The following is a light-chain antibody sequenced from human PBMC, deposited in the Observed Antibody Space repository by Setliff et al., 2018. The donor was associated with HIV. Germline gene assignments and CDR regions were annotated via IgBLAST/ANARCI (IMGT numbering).Light chain of an antibody. Sequence: QSALTQPASVSGSPGQSITISCTGTSSDVGTYNFVSWYQQHPGKAPKLMIYDVSNRPSGVSNRFSGSKSGNTASLTISGLQAEDEADYYCSSYTSTPRYVFGTGTKVTVL. CDR3: SSYTSTPRYV. CDR1: SSDVGTYNF. CDR2: DVS. J-gene: IGLJ1*01. V-gene: IGLV2-14*03.